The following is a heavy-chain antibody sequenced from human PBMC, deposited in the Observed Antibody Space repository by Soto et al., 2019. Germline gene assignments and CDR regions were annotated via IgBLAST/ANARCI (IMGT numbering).Heavy chain of an antibody. CDR1: GFSLSTSGVG. V-gene: IGHV2-5*02. Sequence: QITLKESGPTLVKPTQTLTLTCTFSGFSLSTSGVGVGWIRQPPGKALEWLALIYWDDDKRYSPSLKSRLTITKDTSKTQVVLTMTNMDPVDTATYYCAHSQTPGGYCSGGSCHFDYGGQGTRVTVTS. CDR3: AHSQTPGGYCSGGSCHFDY. D-gene: IGHD2-15*01. J-gene: IGHJ4*02. CDR2: IYWDDDK.